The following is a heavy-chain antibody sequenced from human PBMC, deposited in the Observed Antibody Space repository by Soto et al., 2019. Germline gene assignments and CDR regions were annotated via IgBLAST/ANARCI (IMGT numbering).Heavy chain of an antibody. Sequence: SVKVSCKSSGGTFSSFINYPINWVRQAPGQGLEWMGGIVPNVGTVNYAQKFRGKVTITADKSTGTAYMELSSLRSEDTALYYCARRDTSGFLRYFDNWGQGTQVTVST. CDR3: ARRDTSGFLRYFDN. D-gene: IGHD3-3*01. CDR2: IVPNVGTV. J-gene: IGHJ4*02. CDR1: GGTFSSFINYP. V-gene: IGHV1-69*06.